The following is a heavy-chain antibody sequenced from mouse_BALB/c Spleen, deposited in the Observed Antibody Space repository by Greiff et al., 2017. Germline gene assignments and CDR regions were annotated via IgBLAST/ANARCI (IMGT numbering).Heavy chain of an antibody. CDR2: IDPANGNT. CDR1: GFNIKDTD. J-gene: IGHJ2*01. CDR3: ARGNGYDH. D-gene: IGHD2-2*01. V-gene: IGHV14-3*02. Sequence: VQLQQSGAELVKPGASVKLSCTASGFNIKDTDMHWVKQRPDQGLEWIGRIDPANGNTKYDPKFQGKATITADTTSNTAYLQLSSLTSEDTAVYYCARGNGYDHWGQGTTLTVSS.